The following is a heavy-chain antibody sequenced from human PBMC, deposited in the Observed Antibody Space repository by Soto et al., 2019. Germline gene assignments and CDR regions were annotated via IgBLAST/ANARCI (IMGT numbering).Heavy chain of an antibody. Sequence: QITLNESGPTQVKPRQTLTLTCTFSGFSLTTSGVGVGWIRQYPGKAPAWLALMYWDDDKRYSPSLKSRLTITKDTYKIQVVLTLADLDPAYTATYYCAHRVLRTVFGLVTTTAIYFDFWVQGTTVAVS. CDR2: MYWDDDK. CDR3: AHRVLRTVFGLVTTTAIYFDF. J-gene: IGHJ4*02. CDR1: GFSLTTSGVG. D-gene: IGHD3-3*01. V-gene: IGHV2-5*02.